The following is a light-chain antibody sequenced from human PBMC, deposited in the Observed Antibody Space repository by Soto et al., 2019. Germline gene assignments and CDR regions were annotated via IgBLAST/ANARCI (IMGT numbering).Light chain of an antibody. V-gene: IGKV3-15*01. CDR3: QQYNNWPRT. Sequence: EIVLTQSPATLSVSPGERATLSCRASQSVSNKLAWYQQKPGQAPSLLIYATSTRATGITARFSGSGSGTEFTLTISSLQSEYFAVYYCQQYNNWPRTFGQGTRLEIK. J-gene: IGKJ5*01. CDR2: ATS. CDR1: QSVSNK.